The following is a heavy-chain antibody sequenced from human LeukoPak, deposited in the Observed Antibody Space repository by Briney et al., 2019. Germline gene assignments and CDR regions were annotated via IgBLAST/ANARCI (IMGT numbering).Heavy chain of an antibody. V-gene: IGHV5-10-1*01. CDR3: ARRVYDSSGYYYLDY. D-gene: IGHD3-22*01. CDR2: IDPSDSYT. CDR1: GYSFTSYW. Sequence: GESLKSSCKGSGYSFTSYWISWVRQMPGKGLEWMGRIDPSDSYTNYSPSFQGHVTISADKSISTAYLQWSSLKASDTAMYYCARRVYDSSGYYYLDYWGQGTLDTVSS. J-gene: IGHJ4*02.